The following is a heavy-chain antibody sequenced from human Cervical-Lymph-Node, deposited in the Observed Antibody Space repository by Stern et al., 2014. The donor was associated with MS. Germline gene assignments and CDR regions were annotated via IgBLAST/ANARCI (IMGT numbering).Heavy chain of an antibody. Sequence: VQLVESGGGLVQPCRSLRLSFAASGFTFDHHALHCVRQAPGKGLEWVSGISWNSGVIAYADSVKGRFIISRDNAKNLMFLQMNSLSTEDTALYYCTRDRHSDDDAFEHWGLGTLVTVSS. J-gene: IGHJ4*02. CDR1: GFTFDHHA. CDR2: ISWNSGVI. D-gene: IGHD1-1*01. V-gene: IGHV3-9*01. CDR3: TRDRHSDDDAFEH.